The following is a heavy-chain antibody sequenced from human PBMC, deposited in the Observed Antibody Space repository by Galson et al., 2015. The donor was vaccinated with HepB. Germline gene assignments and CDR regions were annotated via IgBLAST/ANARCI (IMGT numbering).Heavy chain of an antibody. CDR1: GYTFTSYA. J-gene: IGHJ6*02. D-gene: IGHD3-3*01. Sequence: SVKVSCKASGYTFTSYAMHWVRQAPGQRLEWMGWINAGNGNTKYSQRFQGRVTITRDTSASTAYMELSSLRSEDTAVYYCASPSNPNTIFPLMDVWGQGTTVTVSS. CDR2: INAGNGNT. CDR3: ASPSNPNTIFPLMDV. V-gene: IGHV1-3*01.